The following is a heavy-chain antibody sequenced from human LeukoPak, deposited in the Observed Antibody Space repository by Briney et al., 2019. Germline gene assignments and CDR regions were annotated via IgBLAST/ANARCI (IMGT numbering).Heavy chain of an antibody. CDR1: GGTFSSYA. CDR2: IIPIFGTA. D-gene: IGHD3-10*01. Sequence: ASVKVSCKASGGTFSSYAISWVRQAPGQGLEWMGGIIPIFGTANYAQKFQGRVTITADKSTSTAYMELSSLRSEDTAVYYCAREVRYGSGKHYYYYMDVWGKGTTVTVSS. V-gene: IGHV1-69*06. J-gene: IGHJ6*03. CDR3: AREVRYGSGKHYYYYMDV.